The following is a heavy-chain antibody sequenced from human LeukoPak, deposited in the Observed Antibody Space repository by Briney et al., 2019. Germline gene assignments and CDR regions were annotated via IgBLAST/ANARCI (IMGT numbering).Heavy chain of an antibody. Sequence: SETLSLTCTVSGGSISSGSYYWSWIRQPAGKGLEWIGRVYTSGSTNYNPSLKSRVTISVDTSKNQFSLKLSSVTAADTAVYYCARDPGGRRWPYSYDSSGSQAPWYFDLWGRGTLVTVSS. CDR1: GGSISSGSYY. CDR2: VYTSGST. CDR3: ARDPGGRRWPYSYDSSGSQAPWYFDL. J-gene: IGHJ2*01. V-gene: IGHV4-61*02. D-gene: IGHD3-22*01.